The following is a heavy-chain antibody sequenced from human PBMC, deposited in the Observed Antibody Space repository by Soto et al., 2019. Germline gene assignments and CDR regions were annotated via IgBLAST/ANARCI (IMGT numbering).Heavy chain of an antibody. CDR3: AKDSTNRMTTVTTVTRFALDY. V-gene: IGHV3-30*18. J-gene: IGHJ4*02. CDR1: GFTFSSYG. Sequence: GGSLRLSCAASGFTFSSYGMHWVRQAPGKGLEWVAVISYDGSNKYYADSVKGRFTISRDNSKNTLYLQMNSLRAEDTAVYYCAKDSTNRMTTVTTVTRFALDYWGQGTLVTVSS. D-gene: IGHD4-4*01. CDR2: ISYDGSNK.